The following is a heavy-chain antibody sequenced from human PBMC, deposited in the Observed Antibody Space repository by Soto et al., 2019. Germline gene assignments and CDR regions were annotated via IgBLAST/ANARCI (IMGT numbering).Heavy chain of an antibody. J-gene: IGHJ4*02. CDR3: AKADRIVARPAAFDY. CDR1: GFAFSSYA. D-gene: IGHD6-6*01. CDR2: ISFDGSDE. Sequence: GGSLRLSCAASGFAFSSYAMHWVRQAPGKGLEWVAAISFDGSDEFYADSVKGRFTISRDNSKYTLFLQMDSLRPEDTAVYYCAKADRIVARPAAFDYWGQGNLVTVSS. V-gene: IGHV3-30*18.